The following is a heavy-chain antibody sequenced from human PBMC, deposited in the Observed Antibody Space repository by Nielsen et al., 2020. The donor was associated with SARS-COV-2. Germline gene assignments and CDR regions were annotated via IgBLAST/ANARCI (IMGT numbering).Heavy chain of an antibody. CDR2: ISYDGSNK. D-gene: IGHD4-23*01. J-gene: IGHJ4*02. CDR3: ARNTVVTPLLGWIDY. Sequence: GGSLKISCAASGFTFSSYGMHWVRQAPGKGLEWVAVISYDGSNKYYADSVKGRFTISRDNSKNTLYLQMNSLRAEDTAVYYCARNTVVTPLLGWIDYWGQGTLVTVSS. CDR1: GFTFSSYG. V-gene: IGHV3-30*03.